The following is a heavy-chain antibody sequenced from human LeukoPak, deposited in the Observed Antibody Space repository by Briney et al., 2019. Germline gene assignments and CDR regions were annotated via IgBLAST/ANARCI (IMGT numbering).Heavy chain of an antibody. J-gene: IGHJ4*02. CDR3: AKETPRFLEWLSYYFDY. CDR2: ISDSTTYT. V-gene: IGHV3-21*01. CDR1: GFTFSSYN. D-gene: IGHD3-3*01. Sequence: GGSLRLSCAASGFTFSSYNMNWVRQAPGKGLEWVSSISDSTTYTYYADSVKGRFTISRDNGKNSLFLQMNSLRAEDTAVYYCAKETPRFLEWLSYYFDYWGQGTLVTVSS.